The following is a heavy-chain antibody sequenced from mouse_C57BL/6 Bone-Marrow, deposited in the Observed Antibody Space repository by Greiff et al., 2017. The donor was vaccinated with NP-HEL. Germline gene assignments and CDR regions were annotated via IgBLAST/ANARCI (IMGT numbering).Heavy chain of an antibody. Sequence: VMLVESGPGLVAPSQSLSITCTVSGFSLTSYGLDWVRQSPGKGLEWLGVFWGVGSSNYKSARKSRLISSKDNSNSQVCLKMNSLQTDDTAVYYCASEGDVGAWFAYWGQGTLVTVSA. D-gene: IGHD3-3*01. CDR2: FWGVGSS. V-gene: IGHV2-6*01. J-gene: IGHJ3*01. CDR3: ASEGDVGAWFAY. CDR1: GFSLTSYG.